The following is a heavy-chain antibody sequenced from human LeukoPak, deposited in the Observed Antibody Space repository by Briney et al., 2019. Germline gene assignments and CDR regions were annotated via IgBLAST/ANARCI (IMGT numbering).Heavy chain of an antibody. V-gene: IGHV3-20*04. CDR2: INWNGGST. Sequence: GGSLRLSCAASGFTFDDYGMSWVRQAPGKGLEWVSGINWNGGSTGYADSVKGRFTISRDNAKNSLYLQMNSLRAEDTALYYCARDYIVDTYGAFDIWGQGTMVTVSS. J-gene: IGHJ3*02. D-gene: IGHD5-12*01. CDR1: GFTFDDYG. CDR3: ARDYIVDTYGAFDI.